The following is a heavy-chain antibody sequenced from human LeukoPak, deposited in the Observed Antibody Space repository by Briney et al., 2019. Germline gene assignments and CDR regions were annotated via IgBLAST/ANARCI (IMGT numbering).Heavy chain of an antibody. CDR2: IYYSGST. J-gene: IGHJ4*02. D-gene: IGHD2-2*01. CDR3: ARQYQLLHYFDY. Sequence: SETLSLTCTVSDRSISSYYWSWIRQPPGKGLEWIGYIYYSGSTNYNPSLKRRVTISVDTSKNQFSLKLSSVTAADTAVYYCARQYQLLHYFDYWGQGTLVTVSS. CDR1: DRSISSYY. V-gene: IGHV4-59*08.